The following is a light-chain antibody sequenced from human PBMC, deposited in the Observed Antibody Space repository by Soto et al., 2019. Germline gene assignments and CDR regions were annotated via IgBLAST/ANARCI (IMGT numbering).Light chain of an antibody. CDR2: LGS. CDR1: QSLLHSNGYNY. V-gene: IGKV2-28*01. CDR3: MQALQTPFT. J-gene: IGKJ3*01. Sequence: DIVMTKNPLSLPVTPGEPASISCRSSQSLLHSNGYNYLDWYLQKPGQSPQLLIYLGSNRASGVPDRFSGSGSGTDFTLKISRVEAEDVGVYYCMQALQTPFTFGPGTKVDIK.